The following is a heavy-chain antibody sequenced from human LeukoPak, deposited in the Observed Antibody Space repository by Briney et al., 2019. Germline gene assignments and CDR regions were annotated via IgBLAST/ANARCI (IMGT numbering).Heavy chain of an antibody. J-gene: IGHJ3*02. CDR2: ISGDSVDK. CDR3: ARRDWVSGAVRAFDI. D-gene: IGHD3-3*01. Sequence: PGGSLRLSCAASGFTFITYSMNWVRQAPGKGLERVSYISGDSVDKYYVDSVRGRFSISRDNAKKSMYLQMSGLRAEDTAIYYCARRDWVSGAVRAFDIWGQGTMVTVSS. CDR1: GFTFITYS. V-gene: IGHV3-21*05.